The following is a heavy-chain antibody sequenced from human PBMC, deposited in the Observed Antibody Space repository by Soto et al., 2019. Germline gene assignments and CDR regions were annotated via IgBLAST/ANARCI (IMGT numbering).Heavy chain of an antibody. D-gene: IGHD6-19*01. V-gene: IGHV1-18*01. Sequence: QVQLVQSGAEVKKPGASVNISCKTSGYTFTDYSFTWVRQAPGQGLEWMGWVNPYNAITNYAQNLQGRVTMTTDTSTSTTFMELRGLSFDDRATYYGARASRSTGWYAPDYWGQGTLVTVSS. CDR1: GYTFTDYS. CDR2: VNPYNAIT. CDR3: ARASRSTGWYAPDY. J-gene: IGHJ4*02.